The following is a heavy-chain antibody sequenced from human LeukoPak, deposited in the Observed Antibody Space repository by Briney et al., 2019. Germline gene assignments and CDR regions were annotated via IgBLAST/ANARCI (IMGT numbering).Heavy chain of an antibody. Sequence: GESLKISCKGSGYSFSSYWIGWVRQMPGKGLEWMGIIYPGDSDTRYSPSFQGQVTISADKSISTAYLQWSSLKASDTAMYYCARPSPIYDYVWGSYRYEGGYFDYWGQGTLVTVSS. J-gene: IGHJ4*02. V-gene: IGHV5-51*01. CDR1: GYSFSSYW. CDR3: ARPSPIYDYVWGSYRYEGGYFDY. D-gene: IGHD3-16*02. CDR2: IYPGDSDT.